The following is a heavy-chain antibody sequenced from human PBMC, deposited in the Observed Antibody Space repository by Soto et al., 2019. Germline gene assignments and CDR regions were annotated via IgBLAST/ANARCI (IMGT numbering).Heavy chain of an antibody. D-gene: IGHD4-17*01. CDR3: ASNPSPTVTRILYYYMAV. J-gene: IGHJ6*03. CDR2: ISSSSSYI. V-gene: IGHV3-21*01. Sequence: EVQLVESGGGLVKPGGSLRLSCAASGFTFSSYSMNWVRQAPGKGLEWVSSISSSSSYIYYADSVKGRFTISRDNAKNSRYLQMNSLRAEDTAVYYCASNPSPTVTRILYYYMAVWGKGTTVTVSS. CDR1: GFTFSSYS.